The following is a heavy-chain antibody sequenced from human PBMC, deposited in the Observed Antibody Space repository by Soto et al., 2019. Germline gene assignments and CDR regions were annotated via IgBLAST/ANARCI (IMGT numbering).Heavy chain of an antibody. V-gene: IGHV1-3*01. J-gene: IGHJ3*02. D-gene: IGHD6-19*01. Sequence: ASVKVSCKASGYTFSSYAMQWVRQAAGHRPEWMGWINAGNGNTKYSQKFQGRVTITRDTSASTAYMELSSLRSEHTAVYYCARWRGWGSRWRGIAFDIWGQGTMVTVSS. CDR3: ARWRGWGSRWRGIAFDI. CDR2: INAGNGNT. CDR1: GYTFSSYA.